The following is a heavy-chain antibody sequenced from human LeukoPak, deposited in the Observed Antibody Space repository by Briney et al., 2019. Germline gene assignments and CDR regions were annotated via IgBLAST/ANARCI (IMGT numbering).Heavy chain of an antibody. CDR3: ARGLAGWRPAIYFDY. D-gene: IGHD2-2*01. V-gene: IGHV4-34*01. Sequence: PSETLSLTCAVYGGSFSGYYWSWIRQPPGKGLEWIGEINHSGSTNYNPSLTSRVTISVDTSKNQFSLKLSSVTAADTAVYYCARGLAGWRPAIYFDYWGQGTLVTFSS. J-gene: IGHJ4*02. CDR2: INHSGST. CDR1: GGSFSGYY.